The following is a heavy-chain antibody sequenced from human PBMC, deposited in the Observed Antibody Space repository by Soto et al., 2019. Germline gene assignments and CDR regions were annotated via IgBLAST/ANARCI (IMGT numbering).Heavy chain of an antibody. D-gene: IGHD3-3*01. Sequence: SETLSLTCAVSSGSISSSNWWSWVRQPPGKGLEWIGEIYHSGSTNYNPSLKSRVTISVDKSKNQFSLKLSSVTAADTAVYYCARNLKLRFLEWLPIYYYYMDVWGKGTTVTVSS. CDR1: SGSISSSNW. CDR3: ARNLKLRFLEWLPIYYYYMDV. J-gene: IGHJ6*03. CDR2: IYHSGST. V-gene: IGHV4-4*02.